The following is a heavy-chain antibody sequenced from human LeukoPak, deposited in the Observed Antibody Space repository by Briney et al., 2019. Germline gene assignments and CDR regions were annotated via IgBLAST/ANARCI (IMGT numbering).Heavy chain of an antibody. J-gene: IGHJ3*02. D-gene: IGHD6-19*01. Sequence: ASVKVSCKASGYTFTGYYIHWVRQAPGQGLEWMGGFDPEDGETIYAQKFQGRVTMTEDTSTDTAYMELSSLRSEDTAVYYCATDRSGWYSAFDIWGQGTMVTVSS. CDR3: ATDRSGWYSAFDI. CDR2: FDPEDGET. V-gene: IGHV1-24*01. CDR1: GYTFTGYY.